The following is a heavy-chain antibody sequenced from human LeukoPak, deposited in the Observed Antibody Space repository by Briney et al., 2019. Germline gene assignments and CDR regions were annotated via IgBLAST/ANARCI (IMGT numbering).Heavy chain of an antibody. V-gene: IGHV3-7*05. Sequence: GGSLRLSCEASGLTFGDYWMTWVRQAPGKGLECVANIKQDGSENHYVDSVKGRFTISRDNAKNSLSLQMNSLGAEDTAVYYCATYWRYFDWLLSDIWGLGTMVTVSS. CDR2: IKQDGSEN. D-gene: IGHD3-9*01. CDR1: GLTFGDYW. J-gene: IGHJ3*02. CDR3: ATYWRYFDWLLSDI.